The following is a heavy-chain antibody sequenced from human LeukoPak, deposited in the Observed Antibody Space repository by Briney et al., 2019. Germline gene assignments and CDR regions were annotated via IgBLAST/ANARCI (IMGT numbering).Heavy chain of an antibody. V-gene: IGHV3-23*01. J-gene: IGHJ4*02. D-gene: IGHD6-19*01. Sequence: GGSLRLSCAASGFTFSSYAMSWVRQAPGKGQEWVSAISGSGGSTYYADSVKGRFIISRDNSKNTLYLQMNSLRAEDTAVYYCAKDTPDDIAVAAPYFDYWGQGTLVTVSP. CDR1: GFTFSSYA. CDR3: AKDTPDDIAVAAPYFDY. CDR2: ISGSGGST.